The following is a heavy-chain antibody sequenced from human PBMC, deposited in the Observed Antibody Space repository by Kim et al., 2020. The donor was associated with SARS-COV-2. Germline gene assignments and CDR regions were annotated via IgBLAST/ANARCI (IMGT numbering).Heavy chain of an antibody. Sequence: ASVKVSCKASGYTFTSYAMNWVRQAPGQGLEWMGWINTNTGNPTYAQGFTGRFVFSLDTSVSTAYLQISSLKAEDTAVYYCARGVMVQGDPNNWFDPWGQGTLVTVSS. CDR2: INTNTGNP. D-gene: IGHD3-10*01. J-gene: IGHJ5*02. CDR1: GYTFTSYA. CDR3: ARGVMVQGDPNNWFDP. V-gene: IGHV7-4-1*02.